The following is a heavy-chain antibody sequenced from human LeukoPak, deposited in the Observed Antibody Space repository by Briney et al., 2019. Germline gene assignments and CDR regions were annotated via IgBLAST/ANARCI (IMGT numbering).Heavy chain of an antibody. D-gene: IGHD3-9*01. V-gene: IGHV3-23*01. CDR2: ISASGST. Sequence: GGSLRLSCAASGFTFSSSAMTSVRQAPGKGLEWVSAISASGSTFYTESVRGRFTISRDNSKNTLYLQMNSLRAEDTAIYYCAKDNGWLPVYWGQGTLVTVSS. J-gene: IGHJ4*02. CDR1: GFTFSSSA. CDR3: AKDNGWLPVY.